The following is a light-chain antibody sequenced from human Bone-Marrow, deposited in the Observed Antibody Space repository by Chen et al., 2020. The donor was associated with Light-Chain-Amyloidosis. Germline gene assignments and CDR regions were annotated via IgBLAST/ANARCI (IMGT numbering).Light chain of an antibody. CDR2: AAS. V-gene: IGKV1-39*01. Sequence: IQMPPSVSSLSASVGDRVTITCRASHSISTYLNWYQHKPGVAPRLLIYAASKLQSGVPSRFSGGGSGTDFTLTISSLEPDDSATYYCQQSYNTPHAFGQGTNLEIK. CDR3: QQSYNTPHA. J-gene: IGKJ2*01. CDR1: HSISTY.